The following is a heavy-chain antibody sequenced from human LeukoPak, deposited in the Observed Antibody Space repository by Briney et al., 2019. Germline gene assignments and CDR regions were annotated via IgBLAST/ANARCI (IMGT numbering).Heavy chain of an antibody. CDR3: ARDKFSSGGGDY. V-gene: IGHV1-2*02. J-gene: IGHJ4*02. CDR1: GYTFTGYY. CDR2: INPNSGGT. D-gene: IGHD3-22*01. Sequence: ASVKVSCKASGYTFTGYYMHWVRQAPGQGLEWMGWINPNSGGTNYAQKFQGRVTMTRDTSISTAYMELRSLRSDDTAVYYCARDKFSSGGGDYWGPGTLVTVFS.